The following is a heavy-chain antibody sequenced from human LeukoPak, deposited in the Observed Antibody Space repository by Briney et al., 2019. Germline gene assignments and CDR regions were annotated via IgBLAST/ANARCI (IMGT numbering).Heavy chain of an antibody. D-gene: IGHD2-2*01. CDR1: GGSISSYC. J-gene: IGHJ3*02. CDR3: ARIGPTSSDIVVVPAAMDAFDI. V-gene: IGHV4-59*12. CDR2: IYYSGST. Sequence: SETLSLTCTVSGGSISSYCWSWIRQPPGKGLEWIGYIYYSGSTNYNPSLKSRVTISVDTSKNQFSLKLSSVTAADTAVYYCARIGPTSSDIVVVPAAMDAFDIWGQGTMVTVSS.